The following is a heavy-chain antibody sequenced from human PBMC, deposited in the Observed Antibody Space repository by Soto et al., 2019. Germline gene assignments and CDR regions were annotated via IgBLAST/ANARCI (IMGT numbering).Heavy chain of an antibody. CDR3: ASAMTSVGAAAKGDF. CDR1: GFTFNTHW. J-gene: IGHJ4*02. Sequence: EVQLVESGGGLILPGGSLRLSCAASGFTFNTHWMHWVRQAPGKGLVWVSRINSDGSITDYADSVKGRFSISRDNPRNSLYMQMNSLEPEDTDVYYCASAMTSVGAAAKGDFWGQGTLVTVSS. CDR2: INSDGSIT. D-gene: IGHD1-26*01. V-gene: IGHV3-74*01.